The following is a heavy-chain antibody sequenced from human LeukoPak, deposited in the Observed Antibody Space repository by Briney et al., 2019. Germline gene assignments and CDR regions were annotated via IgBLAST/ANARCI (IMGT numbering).Heavy chain of an antibody. CDR3: AKGPGTRPDNWFDP. Sequence: GGSLRLSCAASGFTFSSYAMSWVRQAPGKGLEWVSAISGSGGSTYYADSVKGRFIISRDNSKNTLYPQMNSLRAEDTAVYYCAKGPGTRPDNWFDPWGQGTLVTVSS. CDR1: GFTFSSYA. D-gene: IGHD1-1*01. J-gene: IGHJ5*02. CDR2: ISGSGGST. V-gene: IGHV3-23*01.